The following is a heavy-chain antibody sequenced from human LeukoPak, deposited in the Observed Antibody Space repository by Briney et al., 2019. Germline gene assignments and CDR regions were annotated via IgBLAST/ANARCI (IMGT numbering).Heavy chain of an antibody. V-gene: IGHV4-38-2*02. J-gene: IGHJ4*02. CDR3: ARGGIPDY. CDR1: HYSISSGYY. CDR2: IFHSGST. D-gene: IGHD2-21*01. Sequence: SETLSLTCTLSHYSISSGYYWGWMRQPPGEGLEYIGSIFHSGSTYYNPSLKSRVTISVDTSKNQFSLKLSSVTAADTTMYYCARGGIPDYWGQGILVTVSS.